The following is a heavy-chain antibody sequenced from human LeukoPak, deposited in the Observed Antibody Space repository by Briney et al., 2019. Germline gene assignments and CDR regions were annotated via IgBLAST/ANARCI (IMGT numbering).Heavy chain of an antibody. Sequence: SQTLSLTCAISGDSVSSNSAAGNWIRQSPSRGLEWLGRTYYRSKWYNDYAVSVKSRITINPDTSKNQFSLQLNSVTPEDTAVYYCARIGGYSSGRDFDYWGQGTLVTVSS. D-gene: IGHD6-19*01. V-gene: IGHV6-1*01. CDR2: TYYRSKWYN. CDR1: GDSVSSNSAA. CDR3: ARIGGYSSGRDFDY. J-gene: IGHJ4*02.